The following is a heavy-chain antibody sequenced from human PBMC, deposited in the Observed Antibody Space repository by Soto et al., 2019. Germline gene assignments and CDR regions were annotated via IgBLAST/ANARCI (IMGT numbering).Heavy chain of an antibody. CDR1: GGSISSYY. CDR2: IYYSGST. Sequence: PSETLSLTCTVSGGSISSYYWSWIRQPPGKGLEWIGYIYYSGSTNYNPPLKSRVTISVDTSKNQFSLKLSSVTAADTAVYYCARDYVYGDYRGYGMDVWGQGTTVTVSS. V-gene: IGHV4-59*01. CDR3: ARDYVYGDYRGYGMDV. D-gene: IGHD4-17*01. J-gene: IGHJ6*02.